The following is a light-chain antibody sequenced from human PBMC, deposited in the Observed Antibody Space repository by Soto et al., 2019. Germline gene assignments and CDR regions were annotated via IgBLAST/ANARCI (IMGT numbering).Light chain of an antibody. CDR3: QQYNDYQYT. J-gene: IGKJ2*01. V-gene: IGKV1-6*01. Sequence: AIQMTQSPSSLSASVGDRVTVTCRASQDIRSDVGWYQQKPGQAPKVLMYAASRLHSGVPSRFSGSGSGTDFVLTISGLQPEDFEIYYCQQYNDYQYTFGQGTKVDIK. CDR1: QDIRSD. CDR2: AAS.